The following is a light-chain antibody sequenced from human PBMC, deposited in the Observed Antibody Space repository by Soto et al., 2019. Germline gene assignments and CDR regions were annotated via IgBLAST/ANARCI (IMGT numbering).Light chain of an antibody. CDR3: QQSYSTPIT. Sequence: DIQVPHTPSSLSASVGDRVTITCRASQSISSYLNWYQQKPGKAPKLLIYAASSLQSGVPSRFSGSGSGTDFTLTISSLQPEDFATYYCQQSYSTPITSGQASRLEI. J-gene: IGKJ5*01. V-gene: IGKV1-39*01. CDR2: AAS. CDR1: QSISSY.